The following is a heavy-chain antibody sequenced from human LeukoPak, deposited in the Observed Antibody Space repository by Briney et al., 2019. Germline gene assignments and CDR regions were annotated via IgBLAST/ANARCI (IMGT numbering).Heavy chain of an antibody. CDR3: ASWANSGSYFFDY. D-gene: IGHD1-26*01. Sequence: SETLSLTCTVSGGSISSYYWSWIRQPPGKGQEWIGYIYYSGSTNYNPSLKSRVTISVDTSKNQFSLKLSSVTAADTALYYCASWANSGSYFFDYWGQGTLVTVSS. J-gene: IGHJ4*02. CDR1: GGSISSYY. CDR2: IYYSGST. V-gene: IGHV4-59*08.